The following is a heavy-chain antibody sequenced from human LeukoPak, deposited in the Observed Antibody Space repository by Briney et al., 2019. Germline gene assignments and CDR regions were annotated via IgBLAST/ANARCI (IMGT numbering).Heavy chain of an antibody. CDR2: IHSDESSA. Sequence: PGGSLRLSCAASGFTFSSYWMHWVRQAPGKGLVWVSRIHSDESSARYADSVKGGFTVSRDNAKNTLYLQMNSLRAEDTAVYYCARDLVGALDFWGQGTLVTVSS. CDR3: ARDLVGALDF. J-gene: IGHJ4*02. D-gene: IGHD1-26*01. CDR1: GFTFSSYW. V-gene: IGHV3-74*01.